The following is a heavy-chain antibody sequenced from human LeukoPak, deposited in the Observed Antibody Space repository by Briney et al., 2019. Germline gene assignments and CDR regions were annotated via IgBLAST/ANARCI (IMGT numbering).Heavy chain of an antibody. CDR3: AGKPNALVYFDY. V-gene: IGHV4-31*03. Sequence: SQTLSLTCTVSGGSVSSDYYWSWIRQQPGKGLEWIGYMHYSGLTYYNPSLKSRVAISVDTSKSQVSLKLSSVTAADTAVYFCAGKPNALVYFDYWGQGALVTVSS. CDR1: GGSVSSDYY. CDR2: MHYSGLT. J-gene: IGHJ4*02.